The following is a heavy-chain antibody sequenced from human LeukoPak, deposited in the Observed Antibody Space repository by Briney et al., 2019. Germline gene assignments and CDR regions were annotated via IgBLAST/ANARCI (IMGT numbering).Heavy chain of an antibody. J-gene: IGHJ4*02. V-gene: IGHV5-51*01. CDR1: GYSFTTYW. Sequence: GESLKISCKGSGYSFTTYWIAWVRQMPGKGLEWMGVIYPGDSETRYSPSFQGQVTLSADKSISTAYLQWSSLKASDTAIYYCARALVGAATLSYWGQGTLVTVSS. CDR2: IYPGDSET. CDR3: ARALVGAATLSY. D-gene: IGHD1-26*01.